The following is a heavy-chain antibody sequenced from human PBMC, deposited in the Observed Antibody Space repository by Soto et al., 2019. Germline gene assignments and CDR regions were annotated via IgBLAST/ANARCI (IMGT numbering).Heavy chain of an antibody. V-gene: IGHV4-30-2*01. Sequence: QLQLQESGSGLVKPSQTLSLTCAVSGGSISSGGYSWRWIRQPPGKGLEWIGYIYHSGSTYYNPSLKSRVTISVDRSKNQFSLKLSSVTAADTAVYYCARSRVDIVATIPPDYWGQGTLVTVSS. CDR2: IYHSGST. J-gene: IGHJ4*02. D-gene: IGHD5-12*01. CDR1: GGSISSGGYS. CDR3: ARSRVDIVATIPPDY.